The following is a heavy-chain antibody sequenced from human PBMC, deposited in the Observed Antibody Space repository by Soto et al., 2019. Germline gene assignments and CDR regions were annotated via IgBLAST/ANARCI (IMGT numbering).Heavy chain of an antibody. D-gene: IGHD3-3*01. J-gene: IGHJ6*03. Sequence: SETLYLTWTVSGGSISSYYWSWIRQPPGKGLGWIGYIYYSGSTNYNPSLKSRVTISVDTSKNQFSLKLSSVTAADTAVYYCARVRGGDSDDFWSGYFAYYYYMDVWGKGTTVTVSS. CDR1: GGSISSYY. CDR2: IYYSGST. CDR3: ARVRGGDSDDFWSGYFAYYYYMDV. V-gene: IGHV4-59*01.